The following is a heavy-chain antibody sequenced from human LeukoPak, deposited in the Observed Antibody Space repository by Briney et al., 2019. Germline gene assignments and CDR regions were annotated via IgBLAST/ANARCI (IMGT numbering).Heavy chain of an antibody. J-gene: IGHJ4*02. V-gene: IGHV4-34*01. CDR3: ARPYYYDSSGYWGPFDY. Sequence: PSETLSLTCAVYGGSFSGYYWSWIRQPPGKGLEWIGEINHSGSTNYNPSLKSRVTISVDTSKNQFSLKLSSVTAADTAVYYCARPYYYDSSGYWGPFDYWGQGTLVTVSS. CDR1: GGSFSGYY. D-gene: IGHD3-22*01. CDR2: INHSGST.